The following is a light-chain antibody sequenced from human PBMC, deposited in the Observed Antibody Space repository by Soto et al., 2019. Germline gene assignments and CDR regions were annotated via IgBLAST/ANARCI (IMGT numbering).Light chain of an antibody. Sequence: QSALTQPPSASGSPGRSVTISCTGTSSDIGGYNYVSWYQQHPGKAPKLMIYEVNKRPSGVPDRFSGSKSGNTASLTVSGLQAEDEADYYCASHAGRKNIIFGGWTKLTVL. V-gene: IGLV2-8*01. J-gene: IGLJ2*01. CDR1: SSDIGGYNY. CDR3: ASHAGRKNII. CDR2: EVN.